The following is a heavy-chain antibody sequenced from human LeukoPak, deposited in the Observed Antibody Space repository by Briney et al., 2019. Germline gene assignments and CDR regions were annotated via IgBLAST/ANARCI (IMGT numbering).Heavy chain of an antibody. J-gene: IGHJ4*02. Sequence: SETLSLTCTVSGGSVNSGSYYWSWIRQPPGKGLEWIGYIYYSGSTNYNPSLKSRVTISVDTSKNQFSLKLSSVTAADTAVYYCASSPYYDSSGYFDYWGQGTLVTVSS. D-gene: IGHD3-22*01. CDR2: IYYSGST. V-gene: IGHV4-61*01. CDR3: ASSPYYDSSGYFDY. CDR1: GGSVNSGSYY.